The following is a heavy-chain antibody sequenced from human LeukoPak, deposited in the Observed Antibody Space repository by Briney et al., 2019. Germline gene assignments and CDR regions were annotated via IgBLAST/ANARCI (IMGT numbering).Heavy chain of an antibody. CDR1: GFTFSSSA. J-gene: IGHJ5*02. CDR2: ISGNGANT. D-gene: IGHD3-10*01. Sequence: GGSLRLSCAASGFTFSSSAMGWVRQAPGKGLEWVSSISGNGANTYYANSVKGRFTISRDNSKNTLYLQMNSLRAEDTAVYCCAKDTRSHSGSGAYGWFDPWGQGILVTVSS. CDR3: AKDTRSHSGSGAYGWFDP. V-gene: IGHV3-23*01.